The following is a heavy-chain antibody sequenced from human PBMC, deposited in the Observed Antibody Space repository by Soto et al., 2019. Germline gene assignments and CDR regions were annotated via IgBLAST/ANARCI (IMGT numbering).Heavy chain of an antibody. CDR3: AADMGPSITHWKNYYYYGMDV. CDR2: IVVGSGNT. CDR1: GFTFTSSA. D-gene: IGHD3-3*01. Sequence: ASVKVSCKASGFTFTSSAVQWVRQARGQRLEWIGWIVVGSGNTNYAQKFQERVTITRDMSTSTAYMELSSLRSGDTAVYYCAADMGPSITHWKNYYYYGMDVWGQGTTVTVSS. V-gene: IGHV1-58*01. J-gene: IGHJ6*02.